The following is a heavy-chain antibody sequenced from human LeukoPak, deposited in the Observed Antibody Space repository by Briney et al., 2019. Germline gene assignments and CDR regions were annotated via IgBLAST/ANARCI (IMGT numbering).Heavy chain of an antibody. CDR1: GYTFTGYY. D-gene: IGHD5-18*01. CDR2: INPNSGGT. CDR3: ARYRGYSYGFDP. Sequence: ASVKVSRKASGYTFTGYYMHWVRQAPGQGLEWMGWINPNSGGTNYAQKFLGRVTMTRDTSISTAYMELSRLRSDDTAVYYCARYRGYSYGFDPWGQGTLVTVSS. V-gene: IGHV1-2*02. J-gene: IGHJ5*02.